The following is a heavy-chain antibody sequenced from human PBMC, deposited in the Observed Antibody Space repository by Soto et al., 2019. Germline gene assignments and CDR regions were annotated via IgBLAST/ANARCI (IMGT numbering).Heavy chain of an antibody. CDR1: GGSISSGGYS. CDR3: ARAHYGDYGYGMDV. J-gene: IGHJ6*02. Sequence: PSETLSLTCAVSGGSISSGGYSWSWIRQPPGKGLEWIGYIYESGSTYYNPSLKSRVTISVDRSQNQFSLKLSSVTAADTAVYYCARAHYGDYGYGMDVWGQGTTVTVSS. D-gene: IGHD4-17*01. CDR2: IYESGST. V-gene: IGHV4-30-2*01.